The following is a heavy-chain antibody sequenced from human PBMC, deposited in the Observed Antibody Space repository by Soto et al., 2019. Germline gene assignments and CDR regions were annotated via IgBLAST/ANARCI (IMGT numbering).Heavy chain of an antibody. CDR3: GRGSNGDYDFCYFAY. J-gene: IGHJ4*02. CDR1: GFTFSSYS. CDR2: ISSSSTI. V-gene: IGHV3-48*01. D-gene: IGHD3-3*01. Sequence: GGSLRLSCAASGFTFSSYSMNWVRQAPGKGLEWVSYISSSSTIYYADSVKGRFTISRDNAKNSLYLQMNSLRAEDTAVYYCGRGSNGDYDFCYFAYWGQGTLVTVSS.